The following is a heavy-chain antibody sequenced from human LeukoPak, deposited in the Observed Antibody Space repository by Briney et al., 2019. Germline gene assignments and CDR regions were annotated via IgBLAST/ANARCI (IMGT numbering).Heavy chain of an antibody. Sequence: SETLSLTCTVSGGSISNYYWSWIRQPPGKGLEWIGYIYYSGSTNYNPSLKSRVTISVDTSKNQFSLKLSSVTAADTAVYYCARGRRDGYNPYWYFDLWGRGTLVTVSS. D-gene: IGHD5-24*01. CDR3: ARGRRDGYNPYWYFDL. CDR1: GGSISNYY. J-gene: IGHJ2*01. CDR2: IYYSGST. V-gene: IGHV4-59*01.